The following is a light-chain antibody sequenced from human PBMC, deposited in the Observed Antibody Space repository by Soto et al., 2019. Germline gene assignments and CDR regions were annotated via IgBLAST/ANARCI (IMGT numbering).Light chain of an antibody. CDR1: SSDVGGYNY. CDR3: SSYTSSSTLL. Sequence: QSVLTQPASVSGSPGQSITISCTGTSSDVGGYNYVSWYQQHPGTAPQLMIYAVSNRPSGVSNRFSGSKSGNTASLTISGLQAEDEDDYYCSSYTSSSTLLFGGGTKLTVL. V-gene: IGLV2-14*01. J-gene: IGLJ2*01. CDR2: AVS.